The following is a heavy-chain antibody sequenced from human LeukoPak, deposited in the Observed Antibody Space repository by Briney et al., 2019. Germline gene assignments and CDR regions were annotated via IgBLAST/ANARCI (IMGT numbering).Heavy chain of an antibody. CDR3: ARGTDCYTSDY. V-gene: IGHV3-30*01. CDR2: ISYDGSNK. J-gene: IGHJ4*02. Sequence: GRSLRLSCSASGFTFSIYAMHWVRQAPRKGLGWVAGISYDGSNKYYADSVKGRFTISRDNSKNTLYLQMNSLRAEDTAVYYCARGTDCYTSDYWGQGTLVTVSS. CDR1: GFTFSIYA. D-gene: IGHD2-21*01.